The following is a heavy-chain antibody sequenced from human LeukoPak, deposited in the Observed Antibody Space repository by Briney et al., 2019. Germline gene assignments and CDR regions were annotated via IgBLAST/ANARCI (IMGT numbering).Heavy chain of an antibody. V-gene: IGHV4-59*01. D-gene: IGHD3-10*01. Sequence: SEALSLTCAVSGGSISGYYWCWVRQPPGEGVGWGWYIYFGGRATYNPSLTSRVTISVDTSKNQFSLKLSSVTAADTAVYHWARDNYYGSGSYYTNWFDTWGQGTLVTVSS. CDR1: GGSISGYY. CDR3: ARDNYYGSGSYYTNWFDT. J-gene: IGHJ5*02. CDR2: IYFGGRA.